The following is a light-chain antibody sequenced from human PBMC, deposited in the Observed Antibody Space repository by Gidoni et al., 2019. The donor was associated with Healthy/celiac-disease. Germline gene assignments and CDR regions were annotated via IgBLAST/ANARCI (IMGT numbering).Light chain of an antibody. CDR1: QSVSSN. J-gene: IGKJ2*01. CDR2: GAS. V-gene: IGKV3-15*01. CDR3: QQYNNWPGT. Sequence: EIVMPQSPATLSVSPGERATLPCRASQSVSSNLAWYQQKPGQAPRLLIYGASTRATGIPARFSGSGSGTEFTLTISSLQSEDFAVYYCQQYNNWPGTFGQGTKLEIK.